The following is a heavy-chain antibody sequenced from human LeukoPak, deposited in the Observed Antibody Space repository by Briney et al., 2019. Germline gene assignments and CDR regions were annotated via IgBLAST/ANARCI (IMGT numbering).Heavy chain of an antibody. CDR2: TYYRSKWYN. CDR1: GDSVSSNSAA. D-gene: IGHD6-6*01. V-gene: IGHV6-1*01. J-gene: IGHJ6*04. CDR3: ARAVRPPFESYNSSGVDV. Sequence: SQTLSLTCAISGDSVSSNSAAWNWIRQSPSRGLEWLGRTYYRSKWYNDYAVSVKSRITINPDTSKNQFSLQLNSVTPEDTAVYYCARAVRPPFESYNSSGVDVWGKGTTVTVSS.